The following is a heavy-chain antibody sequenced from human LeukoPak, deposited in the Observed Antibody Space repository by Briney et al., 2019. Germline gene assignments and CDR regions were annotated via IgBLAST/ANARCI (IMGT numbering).Heavy chain of an antibody. CDR2: IYYSGST. CDR1: GGSISGYY. CDR3: ARVLPDPRLFDY. V-gene: IGHV4-59*12. J-gene: IGHJ4*02. Sequence: SETLSLTCTVSGGSISGYYWNWIRQPPGKGLEWIGYIYYSGSTYYNPSLKSRVTISVDTSKNQFSLKLSSVTAADTAVYYCARVLPDPRLFDYWGQGTLVTVSS.